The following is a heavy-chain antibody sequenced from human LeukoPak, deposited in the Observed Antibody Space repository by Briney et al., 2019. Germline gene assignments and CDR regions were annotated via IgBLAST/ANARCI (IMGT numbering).Heavy chain of an antibody. Sequence: GGSLRLSCAASGFTFSSYGMIWVRQAPGKGLEWVSAISGSGGSTYYADSVKGRFTISRDNSKNTLYLQMNSLRAEDTAVYSCAKGGGSSYYYYMDVWGKGTTVTVSS. J-gene: IGHJ6*03. CDR1: GFTFSSYG. CDR2: ISGSGGST. V-gene: IGHV3-23*01. CDR3: AKGGGSSYYYYMDV. D-gene: IGHD6-13*01.